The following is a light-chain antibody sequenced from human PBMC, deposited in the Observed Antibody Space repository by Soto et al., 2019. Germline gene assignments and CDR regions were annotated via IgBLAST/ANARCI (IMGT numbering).Light chain of an antibody. CDR3: QQTNSFPVT. CDR2: GAS. CDR1: QGIGTW. Sequence: DVQVTQSPSFVSASVGDTVTITCRASQGIGTWLAWYQQKPGKAPNLLIYGASNFQSGVPPRFSGSGLATHFTLTIVSLQPEDFATYFCQQTNSFPVTFGQGTRLEI. V-gene: IGKV1D-12*01. J-gene: IGKJ5*01.